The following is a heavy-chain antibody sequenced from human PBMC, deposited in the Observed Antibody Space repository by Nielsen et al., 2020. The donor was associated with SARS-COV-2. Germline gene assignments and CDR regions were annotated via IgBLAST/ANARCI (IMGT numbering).Heavy chain of an antibody. V-gene: IGHV3-74*01. J-gene: IGHJ6*02. CDR2: INGDGSST. D-gene: IGHD4-17*01. Sequence: GESLKISCAASGFTFSSYSMNWVRQAPGKGLVWVSRINGDGSSTSYADSVKGRFTISRDNAKNTLYLQMNSLRAEDTAIYYCARDQYGDYALGYYYGMDVWGQGTTVTVSS. CDR3: ARDQYGDYALGYYYGMDV. CDR1: GFTFSSYS.